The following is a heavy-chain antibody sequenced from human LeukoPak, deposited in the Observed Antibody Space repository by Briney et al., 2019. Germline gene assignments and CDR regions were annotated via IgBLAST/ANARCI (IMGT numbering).Heavy chain of an antibody. D-gene: IGHD2-2*01. J-gene: IGHJ5*02. CDR1: GGTFSSYA. V-gene: IGHV1-69*13. CDR2: IIPIFGTA. Sequence: GASVKVSCKASGGTFSSYAISWVRQAPGQGLEWMGGIIPIFGTANYAQKFQGRVTITADESTSTAYMELSSLRSEDTAVDYCARVIGLGDCSSTSCYWHGWFDPWGQGTLVTVSS. CDR3: ARVIGLGDCSSTSCYWHGWFDP.